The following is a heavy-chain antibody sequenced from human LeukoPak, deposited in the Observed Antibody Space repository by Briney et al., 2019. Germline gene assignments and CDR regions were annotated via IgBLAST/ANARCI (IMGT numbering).Heavy chain of an antibody. D-gene: IGHD6-13*01. CDR2: IKEDGSEK. CDR3: ARDGKGDLSSSWPYYYYYYMDV. V-gene: IGHV3-7*01. CDR1: GFTVSSNY. J-gene: IGHJ6*03. Sequence: PGGSLRLSCAASGFTVSSNYMTWVRQAPGRGLEWVANIKEDGSEKNYVDSVKGRFTISRDNAKNSLYLQMNSLRAEDTAVYYCARDGKGDLSSSWPYYYYYYMDVWGKGTTVTISS.